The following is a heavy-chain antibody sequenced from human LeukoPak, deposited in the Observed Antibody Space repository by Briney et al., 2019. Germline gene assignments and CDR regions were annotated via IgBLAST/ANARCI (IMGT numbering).Heavy chain of an antibody. Sequence: GASVKVSCKASGYTFTSYGFSWVRQAPGQGLEWMGWINAYNGNTNYAQKLQGRVTMTTDTSTSTAYMELRSLRSEDTAVYFCARGPPGWVYDTSKRGLFDPWGQGTLVTVSS. CDR1: GYTFTSYG. CDR3: ARGPPGWVYDTSKRGLFDP. V-gene: IGHV1-18*01. J-gene: IGHJ5*02. CDR2: INAYNGNT. D-gene: IGHD3-22*01.